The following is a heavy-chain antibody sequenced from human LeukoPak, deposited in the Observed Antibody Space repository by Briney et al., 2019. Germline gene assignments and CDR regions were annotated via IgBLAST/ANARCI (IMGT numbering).Heavy chain of an antibody. CDR2: TYYRSKWYH. Sequence: KASQTLSLTCAISGDSVSSNSAAWNWIRQSPSGGLEWLGRTYYRSKWYHDYALSVKSRSTINPDTSENQFSLQLNSVTPDDTAVYYCARDGTWRPDYWGQGILVTVSS. J-gene: IGHJ4*02. V-gene: IGHV6-1*01. CDR3: ARDGTWRPDY. CDR1: GDSVSSNSAA. D-gene: IGHD2-15*01.